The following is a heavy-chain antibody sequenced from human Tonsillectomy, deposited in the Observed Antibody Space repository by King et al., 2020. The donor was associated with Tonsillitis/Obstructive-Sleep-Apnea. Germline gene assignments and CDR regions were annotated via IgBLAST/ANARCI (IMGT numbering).Heavy chain of an antibody. CDR2: IRSEAYGGTT. D-gene: IGHD4-17*01. CDR3: TKEEDYALD. J-gene: IGHJ4*01. Sequence: VQLVESGGGLVKPGRSLRLSCTASGFTFGNYGMSWFRQAPGRGLEWVGFIRSEAYGGTTEYAASVKGRFTISRDDSKSIAYLEMHSLKSEDTAVYYCTKEEDYALDWGHGTLVTVSS. CDR1: GFTFGNYG. V-gene: IGHV3-49*05.